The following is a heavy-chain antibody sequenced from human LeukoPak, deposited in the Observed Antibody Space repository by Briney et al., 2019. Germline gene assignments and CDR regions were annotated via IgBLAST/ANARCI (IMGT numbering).Heavy chain of an antibody. D-gene: IGHD3-10*01. CDR2: ISSSSYI. Sequence: GGSLRLSCAASGFTFSSYGMHWVRQAPGKGLEWVSSISSSSYIYYADSVKGRFTISRDNAKNSLYLQMNSLRAEDTAVYYCARDHGYGSGYFDYWGQGTLVTVSS. CDR3: ARDHGYGSGYFDY. V-gene: IGHV3-21*01. CDR1: GFTFSSYG. J-gene: IGHJ4*02.